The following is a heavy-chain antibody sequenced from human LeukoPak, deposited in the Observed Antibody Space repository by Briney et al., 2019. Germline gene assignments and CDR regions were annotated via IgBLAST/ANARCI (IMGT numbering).Heavy chain of an antibody. V-gene: IGHV3-23*01. CDR3: AKVGIVGANVGYYFDY. J-gene: IGHJ4*02. CDR1: GFTFSSYA. D-gene: IGHD1-26*01. CDR2: ISGSGGST. Sequence: GGSLRLSCAASGFTFSSYAMSWVRQAPGKGLEWVSAISGSGGSTYYADSVKGRFTISRDSSKNTLYLQMNSLRAEDTAVYYCAKVGIVGANVGYYFDYWGQGTLVTVSS.